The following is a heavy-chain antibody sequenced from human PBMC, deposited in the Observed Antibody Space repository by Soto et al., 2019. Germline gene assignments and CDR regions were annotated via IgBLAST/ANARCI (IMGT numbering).Heavy chain of an antibody. J-gene: IGHJ4*02. V-gene: IGHV1-69*02. CDR3: ASIGVARSR. CDR1: GGTFSSYT. D-gene: IGHD6-19*01. Sequence: QVQLVQSGAEVKKPGSSVKVSCKASGGTFSSYTISWVRQAPGQGLEWMGRMIPILGIANYAQKFQGRVTITADKSTSPAYMELSNVGSEDTAVYCCASIGVARSRWGQGTLVTVSS. CDR2: MIPILGIA.